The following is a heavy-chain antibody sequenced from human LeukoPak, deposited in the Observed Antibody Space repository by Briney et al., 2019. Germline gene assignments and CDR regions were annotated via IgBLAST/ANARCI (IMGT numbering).Heavy chain of an antibody. Sequence: SETLSLTCAVYGGSFSGYYWSWIRQPPGKGLEWIGEINHSGSTNYNPSLKSRVTISVDTSKNQFSLKLSSVTAADTAVYYCARTYYGSGSYYNLWFDPWGQGTLVTVSS. CDR3: ARTYYGSGSYYNLWFDP. J-gene: IGHJ5*02. V-gene: IGHV4-34*01. CDR2: INHSGST. CDR1: GGSFSGYY. D-gene: IGHD3-10*01.